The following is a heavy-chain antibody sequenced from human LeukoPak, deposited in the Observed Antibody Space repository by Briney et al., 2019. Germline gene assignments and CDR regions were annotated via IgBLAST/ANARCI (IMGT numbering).Heavy chain of an antibody. CDR3: ATEERSYRSLMEFDP. CDR1: GGSISSSSYY. Sequence: PSETLSLTCTVSGGSISSSSYYWGWIRQPPGKGLEWIGSIYYSGSTYYNPSLKSRVTISVDTSKNQFSLKLSSVTAADTAVYYCATEERSYRSLMEFDPWGQGTLVTVSS. CDR2: IYYSGST. V-gene: IGHV4-39*01. D-gene: IGHD6-19*01. J-gene: IGHJ5*02.